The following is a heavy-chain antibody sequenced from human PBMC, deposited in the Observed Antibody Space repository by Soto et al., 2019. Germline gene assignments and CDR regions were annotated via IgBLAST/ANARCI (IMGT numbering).Heavy chain of an antibody. Sequence: QVQLVQSGAEVKKPGASVKVSCKASGYTFTSYGLSWVRQAPGQGLEWMGWISDYNRNTNYAQKRQGRVTMTTDTSTSTAYMELRSLRSDDTAMYYCARVIAAAADFDYWGQGTLVTVSS. D-gene: IGHD6-13*01. J-gene: IGHJ4*02. CDR3: ARVIAAAADFDY. V-gene: IGHV1-18*01. CDR2: ISDYNRNT. CDR1: GYTFTSYG.